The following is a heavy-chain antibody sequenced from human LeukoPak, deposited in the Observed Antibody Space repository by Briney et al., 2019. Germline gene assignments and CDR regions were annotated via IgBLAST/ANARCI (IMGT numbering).Heavy chain of an antibody. D-gene: IGHD1-26*01. Sequence: PGGSLRLSCAASGFTFNNYGMHWVRQAPGKGLEWVALISYDGSDAYYADSVKGRFTISRDNSKNTLFLQMIGLRPDDTAVYYCAKSHANSRTYHSFFDYWGQGTLVTVSS. CDR2: ISYDGSDA. V-gene: IGHV3-30*18. CDR1: GFTFNNYG. J-gene: IGHJ4*02. CDR3: AKSHANSRTYHSFFDY.